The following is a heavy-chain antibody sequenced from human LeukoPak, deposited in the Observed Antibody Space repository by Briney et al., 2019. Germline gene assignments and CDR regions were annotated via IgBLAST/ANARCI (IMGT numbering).Heavy chain of an antibody. CDR2: INHSGST. D-gene: IGHD3-22*01. CDR3: ARGYYDRSGYYPFDY. J-gene: IGHJ4*02. CDR1: GGSFSGYY. V-gene: IGHV4-34*01. Sequence: SETLSLTCAVYGGSFSGYYWSWIRQPPGKGLEWIGEINHSGSTNYNPSLKSRVTISVDTSKNQFSLKLSSVTAADTAVYYCARGYYDRSGYYPFDYWGQGTLVTVSS.